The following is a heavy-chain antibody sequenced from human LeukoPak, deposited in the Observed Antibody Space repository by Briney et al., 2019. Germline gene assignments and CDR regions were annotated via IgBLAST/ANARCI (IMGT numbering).Heavy chain of an antibody. J-gene: IGHJ4*02. V-gene: IGHV3-7*01. Sequence: GGSLRLPCAASGFTFSNAWMAWVRQAPGKGLEWVANINQDGSTKQYVDSVRGRFTISRDNAKNSLYLQMNSLRAEDTGLYHCARDMKGNLDYWGQGTLVTVSS. CDR3: ARDMKGNLDY. D-gene: IGHD3-16*01. CDR2: INQDGSTK. CDR1: GFTFSNAW.